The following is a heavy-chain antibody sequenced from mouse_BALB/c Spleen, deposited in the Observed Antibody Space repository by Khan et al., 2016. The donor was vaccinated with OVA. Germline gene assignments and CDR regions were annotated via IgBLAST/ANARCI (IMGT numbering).Heavy chain of an antibody. J-gene: IGHJ2*01. CDR3: ARDRSAY. CDR2: INPSSGYT. V-gene: IGHV1-7*01. Sequence: QVQLQQPGAELAKPGASVKMSCKASGYTFSTYWIHWVKQRPGRDLEWIRYINPSSGYTYYNPTFNDKATLTTDKSSSTAYMQLSSLTSEDSAVDHGARDRSAYWGKGTTLTVSS. D-gene: IGHD1-3*01. CDR1: GYTFSTYW.